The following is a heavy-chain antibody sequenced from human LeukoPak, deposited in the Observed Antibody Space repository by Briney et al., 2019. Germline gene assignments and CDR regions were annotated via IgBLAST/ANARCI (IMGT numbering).Heavy chain of an antibody. V-gene: IGHV4-30-4*01. CDR2: IYYSEST. CDR1: GGSISSGDYY. CDR3: ATVTMVRGVIRRADY. J-gene: IGHJ4*02. Sequence: SETLSLTCTVSGGSISSGDYYWSWIRQPPGKGLEWIGYIYYSESTYNNPSLKSRVTISVDTSKNQFSLKLSSVTAADTAVYYCATVTMVRGVIRRADYWGQGTLVTVSS. D-gene: IGHD3-10*01.